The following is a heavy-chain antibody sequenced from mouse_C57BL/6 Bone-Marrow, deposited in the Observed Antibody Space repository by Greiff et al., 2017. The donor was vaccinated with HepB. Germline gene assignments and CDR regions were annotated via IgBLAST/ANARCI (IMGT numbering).Heavy chain of an antibody. Sequence: VKLVESGAELARPGASVKLSCKASVYTFTSYGISWVKQRTGQGLEWIGEIYPRSGNTYYNEKFKGKATLTADKSSSTAYMELRSLTSEDSAVYFCARERWLLLFDYWGQGTTLTVSS. V-gene: IGHV1-81*01. CDR3: ARERWLLLFDY. D-gene: IGHD2-3*01. CDR1: VYTFTSYG. J-gene: IGHJ2*01. CDR2: IYPRSGNT.